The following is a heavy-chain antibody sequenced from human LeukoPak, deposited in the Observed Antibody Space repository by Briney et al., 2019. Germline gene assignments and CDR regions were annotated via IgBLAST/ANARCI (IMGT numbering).Heavy chain of an antibody. V-gene: IGHV3-7*03. CDR1: GFXXXXXW. J-gene: IGHJ4*02. CDR2: IKPDGSEK. D-gene: IGHD5-24*01. CDR3: ARGQYTDGLSY. Sequence: SLRLSCAASGFXXXXXWMTXVXQAPGXGXXWVAIIKPDGSEKYYVDSVKGRFTISRDNAENSLFLQMNGLRPEDTAVFYCARGQYTDGLSYWGQGTLVTVSS.